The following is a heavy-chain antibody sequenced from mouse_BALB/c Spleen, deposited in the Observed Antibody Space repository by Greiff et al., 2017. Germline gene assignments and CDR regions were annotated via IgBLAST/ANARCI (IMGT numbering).Heavy chain of an antibody. CDR3: TPFRRGYYAMDY. J-gene: IGHJ4*01. Sequence: SGTVLARPGASVKMSCKASGYTFTSYWMHWVKQRPGQGLEWIGAIYPGNSDTSYNQKFKGKAKLTAVTSTSTAYMELSSLTNEDSAVYYCTPFRRGYYAMDYWGQGTSVTVSS. CDR1: GYTFTSYW. V-gene: IGHV1-5*01. CDR2: IYPGNSDT.